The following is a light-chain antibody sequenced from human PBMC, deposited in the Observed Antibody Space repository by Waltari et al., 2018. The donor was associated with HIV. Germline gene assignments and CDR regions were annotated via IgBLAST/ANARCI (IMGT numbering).Light chain of an antibody. Sequence: QSALTQPPSASGFPGQSVTISCTGTSSDVGSSNYVAWYQQYPGKAPKLLIYEITKRPSGVPDRFSGSKSGNTASLTVSGLQAEDEAEYYCSSSAGGDTLVFGGGTKLTVL. V-gene: IGLV2-8*01. CDR2: EIT. CDR3: SSSAGGDTLV. CDR1: SSDVGSSNY. J-gene: IGLJ3*02.